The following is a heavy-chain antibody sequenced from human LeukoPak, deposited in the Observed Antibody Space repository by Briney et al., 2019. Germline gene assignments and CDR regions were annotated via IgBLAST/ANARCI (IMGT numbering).Heavy chain of an antibody. V-gene: IGHV3-30-3*02. CDR2: IAYDGSNK. CDR3: AKPETLWSDSGNLDY. J-gene: IGHJ4*02. CDR1: GFTFSSYA. D-gene: IGHD3-3*01. Sequence: QTGGSLRLSCAASGFTFSSYAMHWVRQAPGKGLEGGAVIAYDGSNKYYADSVKGRFTISRDNSKNTLYLQMNSLRAEDTGISYCAKPETLWSDSGNLDYWGQGTLVPVSS.